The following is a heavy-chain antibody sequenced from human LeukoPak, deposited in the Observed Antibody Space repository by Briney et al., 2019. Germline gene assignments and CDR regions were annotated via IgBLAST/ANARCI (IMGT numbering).Heavy chain of an antibody. J-gene: IGHJ4*02. CDR2: ISGSSSGSTSIT. V-gene: IGHV3-48*04. D-gene: IGHD3-3*01. Sequence: GGSLRLSCEFSGIIFSTYAMNWVRQAPGKGLEWISYISGSSSGSTSITQYADSVKGRFTISRDNAKNSLHLQMDSLSAEDTAVYYCARNFWSGYYTEDWGQGALVIVSS. CDR1: GIIFSTYA. CDR3: ARNFWSGYYTED.